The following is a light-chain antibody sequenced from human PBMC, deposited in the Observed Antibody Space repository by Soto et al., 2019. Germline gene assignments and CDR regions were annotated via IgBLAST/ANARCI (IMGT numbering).Light chain of an antibody. J-gene: IGLJ2*01. Sequence: SSELTQPPSVSVSPGQTASITCSGAKLGDKYACWYQQKPGQSPVLVIYQDSKRPSGIPERFSGSNSGNTATLTISGTQAMDEADYYCQAWDSSTPVFGGGTQLTVL. V-gene: IGLV3-1*01. CDR3: QAWDSSTPV. CDR2: QDS. CDR1: KLGDKY.